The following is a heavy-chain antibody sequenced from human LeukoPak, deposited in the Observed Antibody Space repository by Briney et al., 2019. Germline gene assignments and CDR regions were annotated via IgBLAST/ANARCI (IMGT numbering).Heavy chain of an antibody. CDR2: INPNSGGT. CDR1: GYTFTGYY. V-gene: IGHV1-2*06. Sequence: ASVKVSCKASGYTFTGYYMHWVRQAPGQGLEWMGRINPNSGGTSYAQKFQDRVTMTRDTSISTAYMELSRLTSDETAVYYCAAGRCGGGTCYYNMVVLGKGTTVNGSS. D-gene: IGHD2-15*01. CDR3: AAGRCGGGTCYYNMVV. J-gene: IGHJ6*03.